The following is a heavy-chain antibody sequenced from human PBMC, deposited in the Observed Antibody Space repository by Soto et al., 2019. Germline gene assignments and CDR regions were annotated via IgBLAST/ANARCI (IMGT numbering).Heavy chain of an antibody. V-gene: IGHV1-18*01. Sequence: QVQLVQSGAEVKKPGASVTVSCKASGYTFTSYAITWVRQAPGHGLEWLGWNSDYNGNTNSAQKLQGRVTMATETSRKTACMELRSLRADDTAVYYCARDVAPPDYWGHGGQGTVSS. CDR1: GYTFTSYA. CDR2: NSDYNGNT. CDR3: ARDVAPPDY. J-gene: IGHJ4*01.